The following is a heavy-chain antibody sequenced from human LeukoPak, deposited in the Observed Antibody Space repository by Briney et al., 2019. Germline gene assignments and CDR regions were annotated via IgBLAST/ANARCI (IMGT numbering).Heavy chain of an antibody. V-gene: IGHV3-15*01. CDR2: IKSKTDGGTT. Sequence: GGSLRLSCAASGFTFNHAWMTWVRQAPGKGLEWIGLIKSKTDGGTTDYAAPVKGRFTISRDDSKNTLYLQMDSLETEDTAVYFCVADVPNVRDYVPIDYWGQGTLVTVSS. CDR3: VADVPNVRDYVPIDY. D-gene: IGHD4-17*01. CDR1: GFTFNHAW. J-gene: IGHJ4*02.